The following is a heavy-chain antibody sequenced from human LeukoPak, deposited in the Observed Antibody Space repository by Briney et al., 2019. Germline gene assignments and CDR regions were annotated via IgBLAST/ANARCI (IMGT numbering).Heavy chain of an antibody. V-gene: IGHV1-3*01. J-gene: IGHJ4*02. Sequence: ASVTVSFKASGYTFTIYAMHWVRQAPGQRLEWMGWINAGNGNTKYSQKFQGRVTITRDTSASTAYMELSSLRSEDTAVYYCATDHVSVTTSLDYWGQGTLVTVSS. CDR3: ATDHVSVTTSLDY. CDR1: GYTFTIYA. CDR2: INAGNGNT. D-gene: IGHD4-17*01.